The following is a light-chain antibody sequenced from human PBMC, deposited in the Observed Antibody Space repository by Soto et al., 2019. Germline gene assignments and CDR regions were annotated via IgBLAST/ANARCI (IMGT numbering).Light chain of an antibody. CDR3: AAWDGSLNGYV. J-gene: IGLJ1*01. CDR1: SSNIGSNT. V-gene: IGLV1-44*01. CDR2: SND. Sequence: QSALTQPPSASGTPGQRVTISCSGSSSNIGSNTVNWYQQLPGTAPKLLIYSNDKRPSGVPDRFYGSKYGTSAYLAISGLQYEDEADYYCAAWDGSLNGYVFGTGTKVTVL.